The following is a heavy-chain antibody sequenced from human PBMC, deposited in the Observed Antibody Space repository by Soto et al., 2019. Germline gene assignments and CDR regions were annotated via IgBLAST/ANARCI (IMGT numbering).Heavy chain of an antibody. J-gene: IGHJ4*02. CDR3: TRSAISPYGGLIGPFDY. CDR1: GYTFPALA. D-gene: IGHD3-16*02. Sequence: QVQLAQSGAEERKPGPPGKFPSRAPGYTFPALAMLGVRQPPGQRLEWMGWINPANGNTKYSQKFQGRLTITSDTSANTVYMELNSLTSEDTAMYYCTRSAISPYGGLIGPFDYWGQGNLVTVSS. CDR2: INPANGNT. V-gene: IGHV1-3*05.